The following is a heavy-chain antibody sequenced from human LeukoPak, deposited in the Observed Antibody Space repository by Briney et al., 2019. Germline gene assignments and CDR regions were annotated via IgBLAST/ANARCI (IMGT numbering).Heavy chain of an antibody. CDR3: ARHRSMVRGVIQGWFDP. V-gene: IGHV5-51*01. CDR1: GYSFTSYW. J-gene: IGHJ5*02. CDR2: IYPGDSDT. D-gene: IGHD3-10*01. Sequence: GESLKISCKGPGYSFTSYWIGWVRQMPGKGLEWMGIIYPGDSDTRYSPSFQGQVTISADKSISTAYLQWSSLKASDTAMYYCARHRSMVRGVIQGWFDPWGQGTLVTVSS.